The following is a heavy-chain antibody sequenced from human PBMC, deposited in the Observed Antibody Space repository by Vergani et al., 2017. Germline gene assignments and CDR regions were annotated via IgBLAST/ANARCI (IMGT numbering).Heavy chain of an antibody. Sequence: QVQLQESGPRLVRPSQTLSLTCTVPGGSINTGAYYWSWIRQPAGKGLEWIGRVYTSGMTNYNPSLKSQVTILVDRSKSQLSLKLTSVTAGDTAVYFCARELSYYYGSGSDDYNPFYYGGMDVWGPGTTVTVSS. CDR2: VYTSGMT. V-gene: IGHV4-61*02. CDR3: ARELSYYYGSGSDDYNPFYYGGMDV. CDR1: GGSINTGAYY. D-gene: IGHD3-10*01. J-gene: IGHJ6*02.